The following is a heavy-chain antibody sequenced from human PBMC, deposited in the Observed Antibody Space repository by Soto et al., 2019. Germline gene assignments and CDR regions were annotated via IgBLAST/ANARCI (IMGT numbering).Heavy chain of an antibody. CDR1: GGPSSGYD. CDR3: ASVTYSGSYYGGLDY. CDR2: INHSGST. J-gene: IGHJ4*02. V-gene: IGHV4-34*01. Sequence: PWETLSLTCSAYGGPSSGYDWSGIRQPPGKGLEWIGEINHSGSTNYNPSLKSRVTISVDTSKNQFSLKLSSVTAADTAVYYCASVTYSGSYYGGLDYWGQGTLVTVSS. D-gene: IGHD1-26*01.